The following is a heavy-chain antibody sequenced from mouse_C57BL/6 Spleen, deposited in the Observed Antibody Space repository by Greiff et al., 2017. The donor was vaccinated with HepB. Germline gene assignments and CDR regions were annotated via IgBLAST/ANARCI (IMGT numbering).Heavy chain of an antibody. CDR3: ARSPYYYGRSYGYFDV. CDR1: GYTFTDYN. Sequence: EVQLQQSGPELVKPGASVKMSCKASGYTFTDYNMHWVKQSHGKSLEWIGYINPNNGGTSYNQKFKGKATLTVNKSSSTAYMELRSLTSEDSAVYYCARSPYYYGRSYGYFDVWGTGTTVTVSS. CDR2: INPNNGGT. D-gene: IGHD1-1*01. V-gene: IGHV1-22*01. J-gene: IGHJ1*03.